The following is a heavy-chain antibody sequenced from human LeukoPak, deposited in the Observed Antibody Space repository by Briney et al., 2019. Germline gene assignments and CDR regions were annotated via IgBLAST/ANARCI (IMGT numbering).Heavy chain of an antibody. J-gene: IGHJ4*02. V-gene: IGHV1-2*02. CDR3: ARGGDSSSWFTSPDY. D-gene: IGHD6-13*01. Sequence: ASVKVSCKASGYTFTSYDINWVRQAPGQGLEWMGWINPNSGGTNYAQKFQGRVTMTRDTSINTSYMDLSRLRSDDTAVYYCARGGDSSSWFTSPDYWGQGTLVTVSS. CDR1: GYTFTSYD. CDR2: INPNSGGT.